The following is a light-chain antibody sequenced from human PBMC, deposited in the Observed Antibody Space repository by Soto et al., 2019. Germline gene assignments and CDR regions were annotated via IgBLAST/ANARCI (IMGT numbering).Light chain of an antibody. CDR2: EVS. V-gene: IGLV2-14*01. CDR1: SSDIGGYKY. CDR3: TSYSRYSVLV. Sequence: QSALTQPASVSGSPGQSITISCTGTSSDIGGYKYVSWYQQHPGKAPKLIIFEVSNRPPGVSDRFSGSNSGNTASLTISGLQAEDEADYYCTSYSRYSVLVFGGGTKVTVL. J-gene: IGLJ3*02.